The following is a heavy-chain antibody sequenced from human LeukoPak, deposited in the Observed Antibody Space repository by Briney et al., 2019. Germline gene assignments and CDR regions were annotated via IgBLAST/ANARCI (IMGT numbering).Heavy chain of an antibody. J-gene: IGHJ6*02. CDR1: GFTVSSNY. D-gene: IGHD2-2*01. V-gene: IGHV3-53*01. CDR3: ARVPRGYCSSTSCPLYYYYGMDV. CDR2: MYSGGST. Sequence: GGSLRLSCAAPGFTVSSNYMSWVRQAPGKGLEWVSVMYSGGSTYYADSVKGRFTISRDNSKNTLYLQMNSLRAEDTAVYYCARVPRGYCSSTSCPLYYYYGMDVWGQGTTVTVSS.